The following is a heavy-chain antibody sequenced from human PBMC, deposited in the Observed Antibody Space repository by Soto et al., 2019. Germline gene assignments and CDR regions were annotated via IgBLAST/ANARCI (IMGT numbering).Heavy chain of an antibody. J-gene: IGHJ5*02. CDR3: AMDSLELGGFDP. CDR2: TYYRSKWYN. D-gene: IGHD1-7*01. Sequence: SQTLSLTCAISGDSVSSNSAAWNWIRQSPTGGLEWLGRTYYRSKWYNDYAVSVKSRITINPGTTKNQFSLQLNTVTPEDTAVYYCAMDSLELGGFDPWGQGTLVTVSS. V-gene: IGHV6-1*01. CDR1: GDSVSSNSAA.